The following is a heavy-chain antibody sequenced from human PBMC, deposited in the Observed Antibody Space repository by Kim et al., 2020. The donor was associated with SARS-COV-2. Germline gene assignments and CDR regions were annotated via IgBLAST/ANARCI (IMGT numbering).Heavy chain of an antibody. D-gene: IGHD1-26*01. Sequence: GGSLRLSCAASGFTFSSYGMHWVRQAPGKGLEWVAVISYDGSNKYYADSVKGRFTISRDNSKNTLYLQMNSLRAEDTAVYYCAKDQGVVGATFRGVDYWGQGTLVTVSS. CDR2: ISYDGSNK. CDR1: GFTFSSYG. V-gene: IGHV3-30*18. J-gene: IGHJ4*02. CDR3: AKDQGVVGATFRGVDY.